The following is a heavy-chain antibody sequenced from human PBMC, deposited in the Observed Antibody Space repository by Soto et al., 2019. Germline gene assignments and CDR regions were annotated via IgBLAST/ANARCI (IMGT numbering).Heavy chain of an antibody. Sequence: QVHLVQSGAEVKKPGASVKVSCKGSGYAFTTYGITWVRQAPGQGLEWMGWISAHNGNTNYAQKLQGRVTVTRDTSTSTAYMELRSLRSDDTAVYYFARWRYGDYCGQGSLVTVCS. CDR2: ISAHNGNT. V-gene: IGHV1-18*01. CDR3: ARWRYGDY. CDR1: GYAFTTYG. J-gene: IGHJ4*02. D-gene: IGHD1-1*01.